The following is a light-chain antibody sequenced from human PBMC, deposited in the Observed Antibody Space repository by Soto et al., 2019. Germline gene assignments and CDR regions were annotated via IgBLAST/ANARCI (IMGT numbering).Light chain of an antibody. CDR1: SPNLGAGYD. J-gene: IGLJ3*02. V-gene: IGLV1-40*01. CDR2: GNR. Sequence: QSALTQPPSVSGAPGQRVTISCTGNSPNLGAGYDVHWYQQLPGAAPKLVIFGNRNRPSVVPERFSGSKSGTSASLAITGLQAEDEADYYCQAYDYSLTASVFGGGTKVTVL. CDR3: QAYDYSLTASV.